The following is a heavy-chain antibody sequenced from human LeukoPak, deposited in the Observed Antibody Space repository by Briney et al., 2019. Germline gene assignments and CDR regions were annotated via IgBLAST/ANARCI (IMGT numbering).Heavy chain of an antibody. Sequence: GGSLRLSCAASGFSFSGFGMRWVRQAPGKGLEWVAFIRYDGSNKYYADSVKGRFTISRDNSKNTLYLQMNSLRAEDTAVYYCARSWGVVVVITASFDYWGQGTLVTVSS. CDR1: GFSFSGFG. J-gene: IGHJ4*02. D-gene: IGHD3-22*01. CDR3: ARSWGVVVVITASFDY. CDR2: IRYDGSNK. V-gene: IGHV3-30*02.